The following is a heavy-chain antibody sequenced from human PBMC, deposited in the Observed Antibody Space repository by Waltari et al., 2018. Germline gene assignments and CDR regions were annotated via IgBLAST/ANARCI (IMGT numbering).Heavy chain of an antibody. CDR1: GFTFSSYS. Sequence: ESGGGLVQPGGSLRLSCAASGFTFSSYSMNWVRQAPGKGLEWVSYISSSSSTIYYADSVKGRFTISRDNAKNSLNLQMNSLRAEDTAVYYCARDLHRGGSSWYEVDYWGQGTLVTVSS. V-gene: IGHV3-48*01. J-gene: IGHJ4*02. D-gene: IGHD6-13*01. CDR2: ISSSSSTI. CDR3: ARDLHRGGSSWYEVDY.